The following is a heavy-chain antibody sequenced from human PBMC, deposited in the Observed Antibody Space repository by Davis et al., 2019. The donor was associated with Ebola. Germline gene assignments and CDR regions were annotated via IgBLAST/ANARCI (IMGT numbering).Heavy chain of an antibody. D-gene: IGHD3-22*01. V-gene: IGHV3-21*01. Sequence: GGSLRLSCAASGFTFSSYSMNWVCQAPGKGLEWVSSISSSSSYIYYADSVKGRFTISRDNAKNSLYLQMNSLRAEDTAVYYCARGRDYYDSSGYSDAFDIWGQGTMVTVSS. CDR3: ARGRDYYDSSGYSDAFDI. CDR1: GFTFSSYS. J-gene: IGHJ3*02. CDR2: ISSSSSYI.